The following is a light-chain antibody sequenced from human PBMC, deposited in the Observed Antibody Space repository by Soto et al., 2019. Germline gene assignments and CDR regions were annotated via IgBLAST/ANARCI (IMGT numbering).Light chain of an antibody. Sequence: EIVLTQSPATLSLSPGERATLSCRASQSVSSYLAWYQQKPGQAPRLLIYDASKRATCIPARFSGSGSGTDFTLTISSREPEDFAVYYRQQRSSWLTFGGGTKVEIK. CDR1: QSVSSY. V-gene: IGKV3-11*01. CDR2: DAS. J-gene: IGKJ4*01. CDR3: QQRSSWLT.